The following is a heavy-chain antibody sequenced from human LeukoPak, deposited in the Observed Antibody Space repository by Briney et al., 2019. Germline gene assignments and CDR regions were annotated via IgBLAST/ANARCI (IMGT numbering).Heavy chain of an antibody. Sequence: PGGSLRLSCAASGFTFSSYSMNWVRQAPGKGLEWVSSISSSSSYIYYADSVKGRSTISRDNAKNSLYLQMNSLRAEDTAVYYCARDEFVDWSQKYWGQGTLVTVSS. CDR2: ISSSSSYI. CDR3: ARDEFVDWSQKY. J-gene: IGHJ4*02. V-gene: IGHV3-21*01. D-gene: IGHD2-21*01. CDR1: GFTFSSYS.